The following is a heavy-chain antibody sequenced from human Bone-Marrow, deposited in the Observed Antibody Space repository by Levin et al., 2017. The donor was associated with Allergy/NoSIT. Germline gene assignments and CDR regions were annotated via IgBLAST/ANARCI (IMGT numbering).Heavy chain of an antibody. CDR1: GFSLSTSGVG. CDR2: VYWDDDK. J-gene: IGHJ4*02. V-gene: IGHV2-5*02. CDR3: IYRIRHSGKSFY. Sequence: SGPTLVKPTQTLTLTCTFSGFSLSTSGVGVGWIRQPPGKALEWLAIVYWDDDKSYSPSLKSRLTITKDISKNQVVLTMTNVDPVDTATYYCIYRIRHSGKSFYWGQGTLVTVSS. D-gene: IGHD3-10*01.